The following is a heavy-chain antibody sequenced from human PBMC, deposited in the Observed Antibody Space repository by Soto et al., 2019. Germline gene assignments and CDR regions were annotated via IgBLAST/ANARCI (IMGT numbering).Heavy chain of an antibody. D-gene: IGHD4-17*01. CDR2: ISSSSSYI. Sequence: GGSLRLSCAASGFTFSSYSMNWVRQAPGKGLEWVSSISSSSSYIYYADSVKGRFTISRDNAKNSLYLQMNSLRAEDTAVYYCARRGYHALDYGDQLYYYYMDVWGKGTTVTVSS. J-gene: IGHJ6*03. CDR1: GFTFSSYS. V-gene: IGHV3-21*01. CDR3: ARRGYHALDYGDQLYYYYMDV.